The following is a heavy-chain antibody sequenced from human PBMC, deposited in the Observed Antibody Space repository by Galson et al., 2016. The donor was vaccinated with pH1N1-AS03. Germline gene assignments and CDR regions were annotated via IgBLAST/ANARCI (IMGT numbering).Heavy chain of an antibody. CDR2: VSDSGDRT. J-gene: IGHJ3*02. CDR3: AKGISDTWNPFDI. V-gene: IGHV3-23*01. CDR1: GFTFRNYA. Sequence: SLRLSCAASGFTFRNYAMSWVRQAPGKGLEWVSTVSDSGDRTYCANSVKGLFTISGDNSKNTLYLQMNTLTAEDTAMYYCAKGISDTWNPFDIWGQGTMVTVSS. D-gene: IGHD1-1*01.